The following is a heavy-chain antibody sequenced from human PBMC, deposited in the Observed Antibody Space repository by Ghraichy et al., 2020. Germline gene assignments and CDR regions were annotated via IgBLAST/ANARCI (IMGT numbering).Heavy chain of an antibody. CDR2: MNPKSGKI. CDR1: GYTLTTYD. Sequence: ASVKVSCKASGYTLTTYDIDWVRQTTGQGLEWMGWMNPKSGKIAYAQKFQGRVTMTRNTSISTAYMEVNSLRSEDTAVYYCARRGLTGIDFWGQGTLITVSS. D-gene: IGHD3-16*01. J-gene: IGHJ4*02. CDR3: ARRGLTGIDF. V-gene: IGHV1-8*01.